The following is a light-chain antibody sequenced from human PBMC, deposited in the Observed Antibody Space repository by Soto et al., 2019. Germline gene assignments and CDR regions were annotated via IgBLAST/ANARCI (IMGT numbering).Light chain of an antibody. CDR2: LGS. J-gene: IGKJ4*01. CDR1: QSLLHSNGYNY. CDR3: MQALQTPLT. Sequence: DIVVTQSPLSLPVTPGEPASISCRSSQSLLHSNGYNYLDWYLQKPGQSPQLLIYLGSNRASGVPDRFSGSGSGTDFTLKISRVEAEDVGVYYCMQALQTPLTFGGGTNVDIK. V-gene: IGKV2-28*01.